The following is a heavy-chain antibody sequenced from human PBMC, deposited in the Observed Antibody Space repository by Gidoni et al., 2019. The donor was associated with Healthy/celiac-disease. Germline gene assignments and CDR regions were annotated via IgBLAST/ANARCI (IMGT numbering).Heavy chain of an antibody. D-gene: IGHD6-19*01. J-gene: IGHJ4*02. CDR2: ISYDGSNK. CDR1: GFTFSSYG. CDR3: ATIAVAGTRDY. V-gene: IGHV3-30*03. Sequence: VQLVESGGGVVQPGRSLRLSCAASGFTFSSYGMHWVRQAPGKGLEWVAVISYDGSNKYYADSVKGRFTIARDNSKNTLYLQMNSLRAEDTAVYYCATIAVAGTRDYWGQGTLVTVSS.